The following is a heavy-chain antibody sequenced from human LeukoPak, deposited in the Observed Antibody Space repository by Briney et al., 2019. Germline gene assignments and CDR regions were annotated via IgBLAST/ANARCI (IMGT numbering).Heavy chain of an antibody. V-gene: IGHV1-2*02. CDR1: GYTFTGYY. D-gene: IGHD4-17*01. CDR3: ASEGSTVTTELDY. CDR2: INPNSGGT. J-gene: IGHJ4*02. Sequence: AASVTVSCKASGYTFTGYYMHWVRQAPGQGLEWMGWINPNSGGTNYAQKFQGRVTMTRDTSISTAYMELSRLRSDDTAVYYCASEGSTVTTELDYWGQGTLVTVSS.